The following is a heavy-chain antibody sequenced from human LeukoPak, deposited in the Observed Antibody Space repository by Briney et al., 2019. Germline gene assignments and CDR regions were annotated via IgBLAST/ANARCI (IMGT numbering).Heavy chain of an antibody. V-gene: IGHV3-30*03. CDR1: GFTFSSYG. CDR3: AREVPNTAMVDY. D-gene: IGHD5-18*01. J-gene: IGHJ4*02. CDR2: ISYDGSHK. Sequence: GGSLRLSCAASGFTFSSYGIHWVRQAPGKGLEWVAVISYDGSHKYYVDSVKGRFTISRDNAKNSLYLQMNSLRAEDTAVYYCAREVPNTAMVDYWGQGTLVTVSS.